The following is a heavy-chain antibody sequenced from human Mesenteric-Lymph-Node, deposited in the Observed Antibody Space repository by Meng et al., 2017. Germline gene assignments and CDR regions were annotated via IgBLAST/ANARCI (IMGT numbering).Heavy chain of an antibody. CDR2: IYHSGST. D-gene: IGHD3-10*01. CDR1: GGSISSNGYY. J-gene: IGHJ4*02. Sequence: QLRRQESGPGLGKPSEPLALACPVSGGSISSNGYYWDWVRQPPGKGLELIGAIYHSGSTSYNPSLQSRVTMFVDTSKNQFSLMLTSVTATDTAVYYCARRRGGSGRDCWGQGTLVTVSS. V-gene: IGHV4-39*01. CDR3: ARRRGGSGRDC.